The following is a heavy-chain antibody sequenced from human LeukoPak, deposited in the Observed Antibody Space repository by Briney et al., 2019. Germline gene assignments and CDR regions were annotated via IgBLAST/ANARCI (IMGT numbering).Heavy chain of an antibody. CDR2: ISGSGGST. J-gene: IGHJ4*02. D-gene: IGHD3-22*01. CDR1: GSTFSSYA. CDR3: AKEFGSGYYYPTALYYFDY. V-gene: IGHV3-23*01. Sequence: PGGSLRLSCAASGSTFSSYAMSWVRQAPGKGLEWVSAISGSGGSTYYADSVKGRFTISRDNSKNTLYLQMNSLRAEDTAVYYCAKEFGSGYYYPTALYYFDYWGQGTLVTVSS.